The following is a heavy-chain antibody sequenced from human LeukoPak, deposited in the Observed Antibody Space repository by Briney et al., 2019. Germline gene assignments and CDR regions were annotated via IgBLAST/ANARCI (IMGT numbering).Heavy chain of an antibody. CDR2: INHSGST. CDR1: GGSFSGYY. CDR3: AREMRSPRGGFDY. J-gene: IGHJ4*02. V-gene: IGHV4-34*01. D-gene: IGHD3-10*01. Sequence: SETLSLTCAVYGGSFSGYYWSWIRQPPGKGLEWIGEINHSGSTNYNPSLKSRVTISVDTSKNQFSLKLSSVTAADTAVYYCAREMRSPRGGFDYWDQGTLVTVSS.